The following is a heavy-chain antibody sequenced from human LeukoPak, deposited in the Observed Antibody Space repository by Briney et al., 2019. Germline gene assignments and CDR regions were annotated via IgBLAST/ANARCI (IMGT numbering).Heavy chain of an antibody. D-gene: IGHD1-26*01. Sequence: GGSLRLSYAASGFTFSTYAMTWVRQAPGKGLEWVSSITDRGGDTYFADSVKGRFTLSRDNSKNMLYLQMNSLRAEDTAVYYCAKGKRGNYDYWGQGALVTVSS. CDR1: GFTFSTYA. CDR2: ITDRGGDT. CDR3: AKGKRGNYDY. J-gene: IGHJ4*02. V-gene: IGHV3-23*01.